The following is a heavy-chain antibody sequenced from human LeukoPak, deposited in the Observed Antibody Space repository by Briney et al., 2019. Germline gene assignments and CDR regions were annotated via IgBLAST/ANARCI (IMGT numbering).Heavy chain of an antibody. CDR2: IHHSGRT. Sequence: SETLSLTCSVSDGDGSISRLYWSWIRQSPGKGLEWIAYIHHSGRTSYSPSLKSRVTISIDTSKNQFSLKLTSVTAADTAVYYCARHTVSRAGGDFDYWGQGTLVTVSS. CDR3: ARHTVSRAGGDFDY. J-gene: IGHJ4*02. D-gene: IGHD2-8*01. CDR1: DGDGSISRLY. V-gene: IGHV4-59*08.